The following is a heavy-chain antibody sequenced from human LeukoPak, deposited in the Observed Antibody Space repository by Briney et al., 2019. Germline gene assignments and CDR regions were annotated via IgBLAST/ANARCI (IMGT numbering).Heavy chain of an antibody. Sequence: NASGTLSLTCAVSGYSISSGYYWGWIRQPPGKGLEWIGSIYHSGSTYYNPSLKSRVTISVDTSKNQFSLKLSSVTAADTAVYYCARAGWLSPGEYFQHWGQGTLVTVSS. CDR2: IYHSGST. V-gene: IGHV4-38-2*01. D-gene: IGHD3-22*01. CDR3: ARAGWLSPGEYFQH. CDR1: GYSISSGYY. J-gene: IGHJ1*01.